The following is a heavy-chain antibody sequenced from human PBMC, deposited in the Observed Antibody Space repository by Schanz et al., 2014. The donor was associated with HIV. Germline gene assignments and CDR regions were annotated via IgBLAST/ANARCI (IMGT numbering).Heavy chain of an antibody. CDR2: ISWNRGRL. CDR3: AKDNGGWLHPYGMDV. D-gene: IGHD5-12*01. J-gene: IGHJ6*02. Sequence: EVQLMESGGGLVQPGRSLRLSCAASGFNMEDYAMHWVRQGPGKGLEWVSGISWNRGRLGYGDAVKGRFTISRDNAKNFLYLQMNSLRAEDTALYYCAKDNGGWLHPYGMDVWGQGTTVTVSS. CDR1: GFNMEDYA. V-gene: IGHV3-9*01.